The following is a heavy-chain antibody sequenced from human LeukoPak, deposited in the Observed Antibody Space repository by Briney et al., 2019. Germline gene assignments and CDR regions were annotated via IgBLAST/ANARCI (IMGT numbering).Heavy chain of an antibody. J-gene: IGHJ6*03. CDR3: XXLTTVTYYYYMDV. D-gene: IGHD4-17*01. CDR1: GGSISSSSYY. Sequence: PSETLSLTCTVSGGSISSSSYYWGWIRQPPGKGLEWIGSIYYSGSTYYNPSLKSRVTISVDTSKNQFSLKLSSVTAADTAVYXXXXLTTVTYYYYMDVWGKGTTVTVSS. V-gene: IGHV4-39*01. CDR2: IYYSGST.